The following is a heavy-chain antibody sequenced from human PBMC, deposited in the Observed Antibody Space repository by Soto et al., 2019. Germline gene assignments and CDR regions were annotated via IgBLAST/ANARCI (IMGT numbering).Heavy chain of an antibody. Sequence: SETLSLTCAVYGGSFSGYYWSWIRQPPGKGLEWIGEINHSGSTNYNPSLKSRVTISVDTSKNQFSLKLSSVTAADTAVYYCARSLVVPAAISYYYYMDVWGKGTTVTVSS. J-gene: IGHJ6*03. V-gene: IGHV4-34*01. CDR2: INHSGST. D-gene: IGHD2-2*01. CDR3: ARSLVVPAAISYYYYMDV. CDR1: GGSFSGYY.